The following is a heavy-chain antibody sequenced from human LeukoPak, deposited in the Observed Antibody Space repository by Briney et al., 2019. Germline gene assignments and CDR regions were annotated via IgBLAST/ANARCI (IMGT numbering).Heavy chain of an antibody. Sequence: GGSLRLSCAASGFTFTSYGMHWVRQAPGKGLEWVAHIRFDESDKYYADSVKGRFTISRDNSKNTLYLQMNSLRAEDTAVYYCARRGGYSGYDLYYYYYMDVWGKGTTVTVSS. CDR3: ARRGGYSGYDLYYYYYMDV. CDR2: IRFDESDK. D-gene: IGHD5-12*01. CDR1: GFTFTSYG. J-gene: IGHJ6*03. V-gene: IGHV3-30*02.